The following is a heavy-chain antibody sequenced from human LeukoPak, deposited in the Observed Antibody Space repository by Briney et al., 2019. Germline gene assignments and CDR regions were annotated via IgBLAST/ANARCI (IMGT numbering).Heavy chain of an antibody. Sequence: IPSETLSLTCTISAGSISSFYWSWIRQPPGKGLEWIGYIYYSGNTKYSPSLKSRVTISVDTSKDQFSLKLSSVTAADTAVYFCARARYSFSWDYFDYWGQGALVTVSS. J-gene: IGHJ4*02. CDR3: ARARYSFSWDYFDY. D-gene: IGHD6-6*01. V-gene: IGHV4-59*01. CDR1: AGSISSFY. CDR2: IYYSGNT.